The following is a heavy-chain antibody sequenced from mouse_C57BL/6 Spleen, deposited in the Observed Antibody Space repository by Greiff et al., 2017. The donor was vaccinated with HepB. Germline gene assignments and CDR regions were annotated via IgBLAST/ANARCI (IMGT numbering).Heavy chain of an antibody. Sequence: QVQLQQSGAELVKPGASVKISCKASGYTFTDYYISWVKQRPGQGLEWIGKIGPGSGSTYYNEKFKGKATLTADKSSSTAYMQLSSLTSEDSAVYFCARPPHYYGSSPWYFDVWGTGTTVTVSS. CDR1: GYTFTDYY. CDR2: IGPGSGST. CDR3: ARPPHYYGSSPWYFDV. D-gene: IGHD1-1*01. V-gene: IGHV1-77*01. J-gene: IGHJ1*03.